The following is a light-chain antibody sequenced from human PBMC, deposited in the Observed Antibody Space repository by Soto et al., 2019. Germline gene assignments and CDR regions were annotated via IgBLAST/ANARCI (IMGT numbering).Light chain of an antibody. Sequence: EIVLTQSPGTLSSSPGERATLSCRASQSVSSSHLAWYQQKPGQAPRLLIYGASSRATGMPDRFSGSWSGTDFTLTISRLESEDFAEYFCQQYGDSPTYTCGQGTELEI. CDR3: QQYGDSPTYT. J-gene: IGKJ2*01. CDR2: GAS. CDR1: QSVSSSH. V-gene: IGKV3-20*01.